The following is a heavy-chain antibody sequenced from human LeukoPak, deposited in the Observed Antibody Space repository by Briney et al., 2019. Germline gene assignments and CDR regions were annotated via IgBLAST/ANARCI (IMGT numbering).Heavy chain of an antibody. D-gene: IGHD2-2*01. CDR1: SGSISGAISRYY. J-gene: IGHJ4*02. CDR3: AGGGYCSIIDCSAPLFDW. CDR2: IHSSGRR. V-gene: IGHV4-61*01. Sequence: SETLSLSCTVSSGSISGAISRYYWNWVRQSPGKGLEWIGYIHSSGRRTYNPSLKGRATLSLDTSWSQFSLKLTSLTAADTAVYYCAGGGYCSIIDCSAPLFDWWGQGILVTVSS.